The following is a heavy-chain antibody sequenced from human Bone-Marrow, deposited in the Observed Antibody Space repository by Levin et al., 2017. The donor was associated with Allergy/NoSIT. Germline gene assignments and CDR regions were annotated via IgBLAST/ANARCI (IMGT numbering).Heavy chain of an antibody. CDR1: GFTVSNNY. V-gene: IGHV3-53*01. Sequence: PGGSLRLSCAVSGFTVSNNYMSWVRQAPGAGLEWVSLIYSVGTTYYADSVKGRFTISRDNSRNTLYLQMNSLGAEDTAVYYCTGGPSGVRGWGQGTLVTVSS. D-gene: IGHD3-16*01. J-gene: IGHJ4*02. CDR2: IYSVGTT. CDR3: TGGPSGVRG.